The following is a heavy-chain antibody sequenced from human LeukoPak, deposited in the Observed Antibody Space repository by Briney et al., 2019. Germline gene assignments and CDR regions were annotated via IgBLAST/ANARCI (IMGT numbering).Heavy chain of an antibody. D-gene: IGHD2-8*01. V-gene: IGHV4-34*01. CDR3: ARGDIVLMVYAPSAGFNY. J-gene: IGHJ4*02. Sequence: SETLSLTCAVYGGSFSGYYWSWIRQPPGKGLEWIGEINHSGSTNYNPSLKSRVTISVGTSKNQFSLKLSSVTAADTAVYYCARGDIVLMVYAPSAGFNYWGQGTLVTVSS. CDR2: INHSGST. CDR1: GGSFSGYY.